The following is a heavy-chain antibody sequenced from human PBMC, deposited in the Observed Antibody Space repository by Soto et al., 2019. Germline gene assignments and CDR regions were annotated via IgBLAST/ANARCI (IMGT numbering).Heavy chain of an antibody. V-gene: IGHV4-39*01. CDR3: ARHKEGYCSSTSCYTSN. J-gene: IGHJ4*02. CDR2: IYYSGST. CDR1: GGSISSSSYY. D-gene: IGHD2-2*02. Sequence: SETLSLTCTVSGGSISSSSYYWGWIRQPPGKGLEWIGSIYYSGSTYYNPSLKSRVTISVDTSKNQFSLKLSSVTAADTAVYYCARHKEGYCSSTSCYTSNWGQGTLVTVSS.